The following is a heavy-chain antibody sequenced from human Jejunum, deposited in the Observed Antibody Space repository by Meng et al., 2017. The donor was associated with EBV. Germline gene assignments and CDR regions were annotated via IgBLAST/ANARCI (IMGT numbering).Heavy chain of an antibody. CDR1: GASIARGHSL. D-gene: IGHD4-17*01. CDR3: ARGGPDFGDYVPFDY. Sequence: RLRQGAGAGLLKPSPTLPRTCAVSGASIARGHSLWSWIRQPPGKGLEWIGNIYHIGRTYYNPSLKSRVTISVDRSKNQFSLKLTSVTAADTAVYYCARGGPDFGDYVPFDYWGQGTLVTVSS. J-gene: IGHJ4*02. V-gene: IGHV4-30-2*01. CDR2: IYHIGRT.